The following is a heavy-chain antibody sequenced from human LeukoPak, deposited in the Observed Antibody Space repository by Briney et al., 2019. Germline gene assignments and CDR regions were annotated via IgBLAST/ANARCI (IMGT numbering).Heavy chain of an antibody. CDR1: GGSLSGYY. CDR3: ARRPFYDVLTGHLPPGWYFDL. CDR2: INHSGSS. Sequence: SETLSLTCAVNGGSLSGYYWSWIRQTPGKGLEWIGEINHSGSSNNNPSLKSRVTMSVDTAKNQVSLNLTSVTASDTAVYYCARRPFYDVLTGHLPPGWYFDLWGRGTLLTVSS. D-gene: IGHD3-9*01. J-gene: IGHJ2*01. V-gene: IGHV4-34*01.